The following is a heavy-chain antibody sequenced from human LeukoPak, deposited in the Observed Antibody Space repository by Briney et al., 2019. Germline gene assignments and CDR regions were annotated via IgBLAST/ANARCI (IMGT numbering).Heavy chain of an antibody. J-gene: IGHJ4*02. D-gene: IGHD4-23*01. CDR2: MKPNSGNT. Sequence: GASVKVSCKASGYTFTSYDINWVRQATGQGPEWMGYMKPNSGNTGYAQKFQGRVTMTRDTSISTAYMELSSLTSEDTAVYYCATELRWKDHWGQGTLVTVSS. CDR3: ATELRWKDH. CDR1: GYTFTSYD. V-gene: IGHV1-8*02.